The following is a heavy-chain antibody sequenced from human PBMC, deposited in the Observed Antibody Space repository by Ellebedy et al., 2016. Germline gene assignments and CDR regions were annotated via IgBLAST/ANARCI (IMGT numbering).Heavy chain of an antibody. J-gene: IGHJ6*02. CDR2: ISDDGTDE. D-gene: IGHD5-18*01. V-gene: IGHV3-30*18. Sequence: GESLKISXAASGFLFSRYGIHWVRQAPGKGLEWVASISDDGTDETYGDSVKGRFSISRDNSKNRVYLHMSSLRVEDTAVYSCAKVRSPDFYYSYDLDVWGQGTTVTVSS. CDR3: AKVRSPDFYYSYDLDV. CDR1: GFLFSRYG.